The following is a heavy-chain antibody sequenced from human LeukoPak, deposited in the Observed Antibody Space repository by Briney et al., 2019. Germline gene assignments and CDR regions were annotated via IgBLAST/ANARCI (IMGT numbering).Heavy chain of an antibody. J-gene: IGHJ3*02. V-gene: IGHV4-34*01. CDR1: GGSFSGYY. D-gene: IGHD3-10*01. CDR2: INHSGST. CDR3: ARGGPMVRGGDGFDAFDI. Sequence: SSETLSLTCAVYGGSFSGYYWSWIRQPPGKGLEWIGEINHSGSTNYNPSLKSRVTISVDTSKNQFSLKLSSVTAADTAVYYCARGGPMVRGGDGFDAFDIWGQGTMVTVSS.